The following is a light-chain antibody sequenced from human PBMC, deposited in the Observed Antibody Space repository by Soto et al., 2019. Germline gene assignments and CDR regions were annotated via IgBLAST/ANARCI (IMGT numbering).Light chain of an antibody. J-gene: IGLJ2*01. CDR3: VLYMGGGISV. CDR2: STN. Sequence: QAVVTQEPSFSVSPGGTVTLTCGLSSGSVSPSYYPSWYQQTPGQAPRTLIYSTNTRSSGVPDRFSGSILGNKAALTITGAQADDESDYYCVLYMGGGISVFGGGTKGPS. V-gene: IGLV8-61*01. CDR1: SGSVSPSYY.